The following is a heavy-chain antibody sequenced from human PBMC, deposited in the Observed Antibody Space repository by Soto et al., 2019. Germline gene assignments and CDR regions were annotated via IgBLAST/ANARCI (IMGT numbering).Heavy chain of an antibody. CDR3: ARGGPYYYDSSDWVAFHI. D-gene: IGHD3-22*01. V-gene: IGHV3-30-3*01. Sequence: QVQLVESGGGVVQPGRSLRLSCAASGFTFSTYAMHWVRQAPGKGLDWVAVISYDGSNKYYADSVKGRFTISRDNSKNTLYLQMNSLRAEDTTVYYCARGGPYYYDSSDWVAFHIWGQGTMVTVSS. J-gene: IGHJ3*02. CDR2: ISYDGSNK. CDR1: GFTFSTYA.